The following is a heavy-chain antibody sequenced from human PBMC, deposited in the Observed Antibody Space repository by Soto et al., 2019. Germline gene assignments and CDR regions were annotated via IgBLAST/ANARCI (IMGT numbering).Heavy chain of an antibody. CDR1: GFTFSSYA. CDR2: ISGSGDNT. CDR3: AKRPVLDY. D-gene: IGHD2-8*01. V-gene: IGHV3-23*01. Sequence: PGGSLRLGCAASGFTFSSYALNWVRQAPGKGLDWVSTISGSGDNTYYADSVKGRFTISRDNSKNTLYLQMISLRAEDTAVYYCAKRPVLDYWGQGTMVTVSS. J-gene: IGHJ4*02.